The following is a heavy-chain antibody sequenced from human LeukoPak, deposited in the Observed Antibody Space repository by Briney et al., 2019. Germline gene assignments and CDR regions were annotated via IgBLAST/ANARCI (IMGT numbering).Heavy chain of an antibody. CDR3: VKDNPLDY. V-gene: IGHV3-30*02. Sequence: GGSLRLSCGASGFTFSDYGMLWVRQAPGEGLDWVAFIRHDGNKKLYADSVKGRFTISRDNSKNTLYLYVNSLRPDDSAVYYCVKDNPLDYWGQGTLVIVSS. CDR1: GFTFSDYG. CDR2: IRHDGNKK. J-gene: IGHJ4*02.